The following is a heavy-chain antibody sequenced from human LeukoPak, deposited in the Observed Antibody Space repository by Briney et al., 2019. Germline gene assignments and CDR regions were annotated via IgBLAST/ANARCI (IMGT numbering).Heavy chain of an antibody. J-gene: IGHJ5*02. Sequence: ASVKVSCKASGYTFTGYYMHWVRQAPGQGLEWMGRINPNSGGTNYAQKFQGRVTMTRDTSISTAYMELSRLRSDDTAVYYCAREKLSGVNWFDPWGQGTLVTVSS. CDR3: AREKLSGVNWFDP. CDR1: GYTFTGYY. D-gene: IGHD1-7*01. CDR2: INPNSGGT. V-gene: IGHV1-2*06.